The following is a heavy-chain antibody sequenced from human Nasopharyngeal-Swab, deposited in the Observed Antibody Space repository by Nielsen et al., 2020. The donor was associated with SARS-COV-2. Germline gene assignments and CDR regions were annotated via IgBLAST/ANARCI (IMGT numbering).Heavy chain of an antibody. D-gene: IGHD3-10*01. CDR1: GFTFSDYY. Sequence: GGSLRLSCAASGFTFSDYYMSWIRHIPGKGLEWVSYISGSSSHTSYADSVKGRFTISRDNAKNSLYLEMTSLIADDTAVYYCARTSYYGSGSLDYWVQGTQVTVSS. CDR3: ARTSYYGSGSLDY. J-gene: IGHJ4*02. CDR2: ISGSSSHT. V-gene: IGHV3-11*03.